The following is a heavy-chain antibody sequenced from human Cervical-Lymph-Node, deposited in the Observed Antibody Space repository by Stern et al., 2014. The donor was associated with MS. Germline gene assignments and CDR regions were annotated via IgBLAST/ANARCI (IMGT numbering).Heavy chain of an antibody. V-gene: IGHV4-59*07. D-gene: IGHD6-19*01. Sequence: QLQLQESGPGLVTPSDTLSLSCTVSGGSMSGFYWSWIRQTPGKRLEVIGNIHNSEGTIYNPSLKSRVTISIDTAKNQLSLKLRSVTAADTAMYYCTRGGGWITDDWGQGTLVTVSS. CDR1: GGSMSGFY. CDR2: IHNSEGT. CDR3: TRGGGWITDD. J-gene: IGHJ4*02.